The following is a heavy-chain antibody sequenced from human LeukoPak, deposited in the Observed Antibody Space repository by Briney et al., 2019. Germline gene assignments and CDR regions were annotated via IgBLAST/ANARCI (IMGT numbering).Heavy chain of an antibody. CDR3: ARDQRGLRYFDWLLRDNWFDP. Sequence: GASVKVSCKASGGTFSSYAISWVRQAPGQGLEWMGGIIPIFGTANYAQKFQGRVTITADESTSTAYMELRSLRSDDTAVYYCARDQRGLRYFDWLLRDNWFDPWGQGTLVTVSS. V-gene: IGHV1-69*13. J-gene: IGHJ5*02. CDR2: IIPIFGTA. D-gene: IGHD3-9*01. CDR1: GGTFSSYA.